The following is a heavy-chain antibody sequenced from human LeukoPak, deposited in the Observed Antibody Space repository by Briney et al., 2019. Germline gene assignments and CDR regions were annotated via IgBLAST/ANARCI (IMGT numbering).Heavy chain of an antibody. CDR3: AKESVYDFWSGAYYYYYYMDV. J-gene: IGHJ6*03. V-gene: IGHV3-30*02. CDR1: GFTFSSYG. Sequence: PGGSLRLSCAASGFTFSSYGMHWVRQAPGKGLEWVAFIRYDGSNKYYADSVKGRFTISRDNSKKKLYLKMNSLRAEDTAVYYCAKESVYDFWSGAYYYYYYMDVWGKGTTVTVSS. D-gene: IGHD3-3*01. CDR2: IRYDGSNK.